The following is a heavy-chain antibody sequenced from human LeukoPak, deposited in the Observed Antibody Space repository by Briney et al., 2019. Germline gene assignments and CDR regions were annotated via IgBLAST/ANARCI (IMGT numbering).Heavy chain of an antibody. Sequence: GGSLRLSCAASGFTFSSYAMHWVRQAPGKGLEWVAIISYDGNNKYYADSVKGRFTISRDNSKNTAYLQMNSLKTEDTAVYYCASRIQLGPSVYYFDYWGQGTLVTVSS. J-gene: IGHJ4*02. D-gene: IGHD1-1*01. V-gene: IGHV3-30*04. CDR3: ASRIQLGPSVYYFDY. CDR1: GFTFSSYA. CDR2: ISYDGNNK.